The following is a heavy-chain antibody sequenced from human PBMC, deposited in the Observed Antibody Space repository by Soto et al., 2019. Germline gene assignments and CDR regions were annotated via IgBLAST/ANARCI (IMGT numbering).Heavy chain of an antibody. J-gene: IGHJ6*02. V-gene: IGHV4-4*02. CDR3: ARDPYYYGSGSYLVGKDV. CDR2: IYHSGST. CDR1: GGSISSSNW. Sequence: SETLSLTCAVSGGSISSSNWWSWVRQPPGKGLEWIGEIYHSGSTNYNPSLKSRVTISVDKSKNQFSLKLSSVTAADTAVYYCARDPYYYGSGSYLVGKDVWGQGTTVTVSS. D-gene: IGHD3-10*01.